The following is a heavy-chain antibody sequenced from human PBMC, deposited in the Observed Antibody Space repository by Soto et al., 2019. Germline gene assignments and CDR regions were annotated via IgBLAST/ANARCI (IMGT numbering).Heavy chain of an antibody. Sequence: SVKVSCKASGLTFRDSAVQWVRQRRGHRLEWMGGIIPIFGTANYAQKFQGRVTITADKSTSTAYMELSSLRSEDTAVYYCASPRLGRYFDWLSQLDYWGQGTLVTVSS. CDR1: GLTFRDSA. V-gene: IGHV1-69*06. D-gene: IGHD3-9*01. CDR2: IIPIFGTA. J-gene: IGHJ4*02. CDR3: ASPRLGRYFDWLSQLDY.